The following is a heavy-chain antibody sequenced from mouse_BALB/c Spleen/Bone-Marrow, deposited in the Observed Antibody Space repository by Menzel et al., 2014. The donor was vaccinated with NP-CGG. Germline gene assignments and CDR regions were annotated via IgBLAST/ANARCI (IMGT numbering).Heavy chain of an antibody. Sequence: VKLQESGTELVRPGTSVKISCKASGYAFTNYWLGWVKQRPGHGLEWIGDIYPGSGNTYYNEKFKGKATLTADKSPSTAYMQLSGLTSEDSAVYFCTRRRSLDYWGQGTTLTVSS. CDR1: GYAFTNYW. CDR3: TRRRSLDY. V-gene: IGHV1-63*01. J-gene: IGHJ2*01. CDR2: IYPGSGNT.